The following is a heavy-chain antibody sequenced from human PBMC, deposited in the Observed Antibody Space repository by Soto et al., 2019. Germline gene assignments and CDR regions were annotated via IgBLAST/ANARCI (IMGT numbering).Heavy chain of an antibody. CDR1: GFTFSSYG. CDR2: ISYDGRNK. V-gene: IGHV3-30*03. CDR3: TRDASRDSSARGWFDP. Sequence: TGGSLRLSCAASGFTFSSYGMHWVRQAPGKGLEWVAVISYDGRNKYYADAVKGRFTISRDNSKNTLYLQMNSLRAEDTAVYYCTRDASRDSSARGWFDPWGPGTLVTVSS. J-gene: IGHJ5*02. D-gene: IGHD6-13*01.